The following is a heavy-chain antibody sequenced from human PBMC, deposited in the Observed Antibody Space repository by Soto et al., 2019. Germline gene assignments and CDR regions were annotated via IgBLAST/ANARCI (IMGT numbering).Heavy chain of an antibody. CDR3: ARAYYYDSSGYLNWFDP. Sequence: PGGSLRLSCAASGFTFSSYAMSWVRQAPGKGLEWVSAISGSGGSTYYADSVKGRFTISRDNSKNSLYLQMNSLRAEDTAVYYCARAYYYDSSGYLNWFDPWGQGTLVTVSS. D-gene: IGHD3-22*01. CDR1: GFTFSSYA. CDR2: ISGSGGST. J-gene: IGHJ5*02. V-gene: IGHV3-23*01.